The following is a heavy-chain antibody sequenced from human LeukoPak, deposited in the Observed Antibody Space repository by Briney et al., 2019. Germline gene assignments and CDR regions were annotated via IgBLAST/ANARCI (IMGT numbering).Heavy chain of an antibody. J-gene: IGHJ4*02. CDR2: IYGSSRT. Sequence: GGSLILSCAGSRFIVSSNYMSWVRQAAGKGLEWVSVIYGSSRTYYADSVKGRFTISRDNAKNSLYLQVNSLRAEDTAVYYCARDKTYYLDYWGQGTLVTVSS. V-gene: IGHV3-66*01. CDR3: ARDKTYYLDY. CDR1: RFIVSSNY.